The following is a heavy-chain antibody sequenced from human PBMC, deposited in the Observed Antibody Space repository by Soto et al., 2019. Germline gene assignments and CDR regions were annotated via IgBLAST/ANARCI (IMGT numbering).Heavy chain of an antibody. D-gene: IGHD1-7*01. CDR3: ARDTNYGGPDEYEFYGMDV. V-gene: IGHV3-33*01. CDR1: GFIFNTHG. Sequence: QMQLVESGGGVVQPGRSLRLSCAASGFIFNTHGMHWVRQAPGKGLEWVAVIWFDGSKTDSTDSVKGRFTISRDNSSNTRYLQMNSLRVEDTAVYYCARDTNYGGPDEYEFYGMDVWGQGTTVTVS. J-gene: IGHJ6*02. CDR2: IWFDGSKT.